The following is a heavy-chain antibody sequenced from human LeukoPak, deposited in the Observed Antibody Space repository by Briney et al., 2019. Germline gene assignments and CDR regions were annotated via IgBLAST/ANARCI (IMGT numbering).Heavy chain of an antibody. Sequence: GGSLRLPCAASGFTFSDYYMSWIRQAPGKGLEWVSYISSSGSTIYYADSVKGRFTISRDNAKNSLYLQMNSLRAEDTAVYYCARDDCSSISCYHNWFDPWGQGTLVTVSS. CDR1: GFTFSDYY. CDR2: ISSSGSTI. J-gene: IGHJ5*02. CDR3: ARDDCSSISCYHNWFDP. D-gene: IGHD2-2*01. V-gene: IGHV3-11*04.